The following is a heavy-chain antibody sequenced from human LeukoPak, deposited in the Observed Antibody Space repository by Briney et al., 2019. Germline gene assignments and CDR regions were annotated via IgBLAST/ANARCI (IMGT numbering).Heavy chain of an antibody. Sequence: ASVKVSCKASGYTFSNNDINWVRQATGQGLEWMGWMDPISGNTGFAQKFQGRVTISRSTSISTAYMELSSLRSDDTAVYYCVRGAKCSGGGCDSKEYVYYFDYWGQGTLVTVSS. D-gene: IGHD6-25*01. CDR1: GYTFSNND. CDR3: VRGAKCSGGGCDSKEYVYYFDY. CDR2: MDPISGNT. V-gene: IGHV1-8*03. J-gene: IGHJ4*02.